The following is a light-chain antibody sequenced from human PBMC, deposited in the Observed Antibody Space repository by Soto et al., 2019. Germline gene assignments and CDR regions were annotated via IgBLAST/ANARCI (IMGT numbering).Light chain of an antibody. V-gene: IGLV1-40*01. CDR2: GNN. J-gene: IGLJ3*02. CDR1: SANIGAAYN. CDR3: CSYAGSYTWV. Sequence: QSVLTQPPSVSGAPGQRVTISCTGSSANIGAAYNVDWYQQLPGTAPKLLIYGNNNRPSGVPARFSGSKSGTSASLAIAGLQAEDEGDYYCCSYAGSYTWVFGGGTKLTVL.